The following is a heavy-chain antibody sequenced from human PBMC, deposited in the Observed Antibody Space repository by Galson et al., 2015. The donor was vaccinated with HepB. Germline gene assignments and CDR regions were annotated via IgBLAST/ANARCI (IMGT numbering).Heavy chain of an antibody. Sequence: SLRLSCAASGFRFSSYAMHWVRQAPGKGLEWVAVVSYDGSNKHCADSVKGRFTISRENSKNTLYLQMNSLRAEDTAVYYCARLFRIAVAGPLLYWGQGTPVTVSS. J-gene: IGHJ4*02. D-gene: IGHD6-19*01. CDR1: GFRFSSYA. CDR3: ARLFRIAVAGPLLY. V-gene: IGHV3-30*04. CDR2: VSYDGSNK.